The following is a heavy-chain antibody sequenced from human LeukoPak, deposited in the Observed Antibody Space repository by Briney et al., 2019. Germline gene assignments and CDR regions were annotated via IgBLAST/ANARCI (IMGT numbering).Heavy chain of an antibody. V-gene: IGHV4-4*02. CDR3: ARGDTYYYDSSVPTI. J-gene: IGHJ3*02. Sequence: PSGTLSLTCAVSGGSISSSNWWSWVRQPPGKGLEWIGEIYHSGSTNYNPSLKSRVTISVDTSKNQFSLKLSSVTAADTAVYYCARGDTYYYDSSVPTIWGQGTMVTVSS. D-gene: IGHD3-22*01. CDR1: GGSISSSNW. CDR2: IYHSGST.